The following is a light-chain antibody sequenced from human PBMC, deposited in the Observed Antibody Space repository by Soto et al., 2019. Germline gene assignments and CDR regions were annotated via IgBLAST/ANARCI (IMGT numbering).Light chain of an antibody. CDR1: QSVSSN. CDR3: QQYNNWPPIT. Sequence: EIVMTQSPATLSVSPGERVSLSCRASQSVSSNYLAWYQQKPGQAPRLLIYGASTRATGIPARFSGSGSGTEFTLTFSSLQSEDFAVYYCQQYNNWPPITFGQGTRLEIK. CDR2: GAS. V-gene: IGKV3-15*01. J-gene: IGKJ5*01.